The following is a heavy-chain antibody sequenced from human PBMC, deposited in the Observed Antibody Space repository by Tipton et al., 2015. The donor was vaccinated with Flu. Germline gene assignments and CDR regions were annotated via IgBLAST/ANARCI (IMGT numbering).Heavy chain of an antibody. V-gene: IGHV6-1*01. CDR3: ARGTGYCSSTSCFHCIDV. D-gene: IGHD2-2*01. CDR2: TYYRSKWYN. CDR1: GDSVSSNSAA. J-gene: IGHJ6*02. Sequence: GLVKPSQTLSLTCAISGDSVSSNSAAWNWIRQSPSRGLEWLGRTYYRSKWYNDYAVSVKSRITINPDTSKNQFSLQLNSVTPDDTAVYYCARGTGYCSSTSCFHCIDVWGQGTTVTVSS.